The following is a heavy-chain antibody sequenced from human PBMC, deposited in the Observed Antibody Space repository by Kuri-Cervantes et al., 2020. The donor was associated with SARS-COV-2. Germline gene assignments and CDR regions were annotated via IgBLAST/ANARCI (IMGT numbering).Heavy chain of an antibody. D-gene: IGHD6-13*01. CDR2: IYYSGST. J-gene: IGHJ4*02. V-gene: IGHV4-59*11. CDR1: GGSINGHY. Sequence: SQTLSLTCAVIGGSINGHYWSWIRQPPGKGLEWIGSIYYSGSTYYNPSLKSRVTISVDTSKNQFSLKLSSVTAADTAVYYCARGTNIAAAGTLDYWGQGTLVTVSS. CDR3: ARGTNIAAAGTLDY.